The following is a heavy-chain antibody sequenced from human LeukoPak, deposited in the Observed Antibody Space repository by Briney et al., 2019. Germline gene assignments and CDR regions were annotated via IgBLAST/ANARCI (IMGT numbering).Heavy chain of an antibody. V-gene: IGHV3-30*18. CDR2: ISYDGSNK. CDR1: GFTFSSYG. Sequence: GGSLRLSCAASGFTFSSYGMHWVRQAPGKGLEWVAVISYDGSNKYYADSVKGRLTISRDNSKNTLYLQMNSLRAEDTAVYYCAKDGRYCTNGVCSRNFDYWGQGTLVTVSS. D-gene: IGHD2-8*01. CDR3: AKDGRYCTNGVCSRNFDY. J-gene: IGHJ4*02.